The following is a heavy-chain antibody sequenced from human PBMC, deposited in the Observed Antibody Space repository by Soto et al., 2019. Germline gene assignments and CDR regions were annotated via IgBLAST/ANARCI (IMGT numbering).Heavy chain of an antibody. D-gene: IGHD2-15*01. J-gene: IGHJ3*02. CDR1: GGSISSGGYY. CDR2: IYYSGST. V-gene: IGHV4-31*03. Sequence: PSETLSLTCTVSGGSISSGGYYWSWIRQHPGKGLEWIGYIYYSGSTYYNPSLKSRVTISVDTSKNQFSLKLSSVTAADTAVYYCAIPTTFGYCSGGSCSNSAFDIWGQGTMVTVSS. CDR3: AIPTTFGYCSGGSCSNSAFDI.